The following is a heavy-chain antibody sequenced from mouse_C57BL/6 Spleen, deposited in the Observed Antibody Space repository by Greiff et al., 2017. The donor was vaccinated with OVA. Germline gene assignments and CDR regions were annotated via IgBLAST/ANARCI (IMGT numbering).Heavy chain of an antibody. V-gene: IGHV1-4*01. CDR1: GYTFTSYT. CDR2: INPSSGYT. J-gene: IGHJ4*01. D-gene: IGHD1-1*01. Sequence: QVQLQQSGAELARPGASVKMSCKASGYTFTSYTMHWVKQRPGQGLEWIGYINPSSGYTKYNQKFKDKATLTADKSSSTAYMQLSSLTSEDSVVYYCARWSTVNYAMDYWGQGTSVTVSS. CDR3: ARWSTVNYAMDY.